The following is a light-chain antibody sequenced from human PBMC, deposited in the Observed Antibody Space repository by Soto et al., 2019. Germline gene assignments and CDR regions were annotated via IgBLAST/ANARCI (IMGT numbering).Light chain of an antibody. CDR2: DVI. Sequence: QSALTQPRSVSGSPGQSVTISCTGTSSDIGGYNYVSWYQQHPGKAPKLMIYDVIKRPSGVPDRFSGSKSGKTASLTIYGLQAEDEADYYCCSYAGSYTHVFGTGTKLTVL. V-gene: IGLV2-11*01. J-gene: IGLJ1*01. CDR3: CSYAGSYTHV. CDR1: SSDIGGYNY.